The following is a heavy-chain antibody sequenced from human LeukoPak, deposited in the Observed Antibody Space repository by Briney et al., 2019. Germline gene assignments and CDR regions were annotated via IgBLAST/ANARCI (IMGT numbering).Heavy chain of an antibody. D-gene: IGHD3-10*01. CDR1: GYTFTNFG. Sequence: ASVKVSCKASGYTFTNFGISWVRQAPGQGLEWMGWISGYNGDTNYAQNFQSRVTMTTDTSTSTAYMELRSLRADDTAMYYCTRDPAHEEVRGIFIPYFDCWGQGTLVTVSS. CDR3: TRDPAHEEVRGIFIPYFDC. V-gene: IGHV1-18*01. J-gene: IGHJ4*02. CDR2: ISGYNGDT.